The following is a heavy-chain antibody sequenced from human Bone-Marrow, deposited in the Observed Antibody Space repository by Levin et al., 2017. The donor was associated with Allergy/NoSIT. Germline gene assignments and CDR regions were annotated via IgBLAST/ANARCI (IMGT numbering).Heavy chain of an antibody. CDR1: GFNFANAW. D-gene: IGHD2-15*01. CDR3: TTGVGVETATGFLVDK. Sequence: SCAASGFNFANAWMTWVRQAPGKGLEWVGPIKDKGHSGKTNYAAPVKGRFTISRDDSENTLYLQMDSLTVDDTATYYCTTGVGVETATGFLVDKWGQGTQVTVSS. CDR2: IKDKGHSGKT. V-gene: IGHV3-15*01. J-gene: IGHJ4*02.